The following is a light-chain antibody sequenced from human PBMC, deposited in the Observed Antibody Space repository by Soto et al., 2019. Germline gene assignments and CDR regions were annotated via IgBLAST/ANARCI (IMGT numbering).Light chain of an antibody. CDR1: QSISSW. V-gene: IGKV1-5*03. J-gene: IGKJ1*01. Sequence: EIQLTQSPSTLAASVGNRVTITCRGSQSISSWLAWYQQKPGKAPELLIYKASSLESGVPSRLSGSASGTEFPLTISSLPPDDFATYYCQQYNSHWTFGQGTKVDIK. CDR2: KAS. CDR3: QQYNSHWT.